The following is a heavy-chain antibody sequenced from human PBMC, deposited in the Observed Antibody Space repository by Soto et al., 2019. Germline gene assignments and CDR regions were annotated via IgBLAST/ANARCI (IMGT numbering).Heavy chain of an antibody. CDR1: GFSFTNTW. Sequence: PGGSLRLSCAASGFSFTNTWMNWVRQAPGKGLEWVGRIKSQGDGGTRGYAEPVKGRFTISRDDSTSTLYLEMNSLKVEDTAVYYCTTARGDYRPVDPWGQGTLVTVSS. CDR3: TTARGDYRPVDP. CDR2: IKSQGDGGTR. D-gene: IGHD4-17*01. V-gene: IGHV3-15*01. J-gene: IGHJ5*02.